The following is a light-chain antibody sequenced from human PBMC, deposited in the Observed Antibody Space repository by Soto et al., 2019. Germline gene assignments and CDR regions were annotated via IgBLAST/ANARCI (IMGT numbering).Light chain of an antibody. CDR2: GAS. J-gene: IGKJ5*01. CDR3: QQYNNWPPIT. V-gene: IGKV3-15*01. Sequence: EIVMTQSPATLSVSPGGRATLSCRASQSVSSNLAWYQQKPGQAPRLLIYGASTRATGIPARFSGSGSGTDFTLTIGSLQSEDFAVYYCQQYNNWPPITFGQGTRLDIK. CDR1: QSVSSN.